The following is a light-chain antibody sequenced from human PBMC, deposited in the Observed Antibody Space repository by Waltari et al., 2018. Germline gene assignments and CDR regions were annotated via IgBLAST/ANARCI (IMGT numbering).Light chain of an antibody. J-gene: IGKJ5*01. V-gene: IGKV1-5*03. CDR1: QNISRW. CDR2: KAS. Sequence: DIQMTQSPSTLSASVGDRVTITCRASQNISRWRAWYQHNPGKAPKFLIYKASSLEGGVPSMFGGSGSGTEFTLTISSLQPDDFATYFCQQYYTYSPFTFGQGTRLEIK. CDR3: QQYYTYSPFT.